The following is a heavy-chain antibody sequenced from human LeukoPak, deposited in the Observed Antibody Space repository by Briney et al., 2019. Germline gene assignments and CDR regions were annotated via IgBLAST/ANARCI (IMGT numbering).Heavy chain of an antibody. J-gene: IGHJ4*02. CDR1: GGSISSYY. Sequence: SETLPLTCTVSGGSISSYYWSWIRQPAGKGLEWIGRIYTSGSTNYNPSLKSRVTMSVDTSKNQFSLKLSSVTAADTAVYYCARLYYYGSGSYLDYWGQGTLVTVSS. CDR3: ARLYYYGSGSYLDY. D-gene: IGHD3-10*01. CDR2: IYTSGST. V-gene: IGHV4-4*07.